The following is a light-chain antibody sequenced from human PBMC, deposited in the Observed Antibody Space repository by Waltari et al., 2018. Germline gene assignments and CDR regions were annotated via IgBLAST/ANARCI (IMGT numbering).Light chain of an antibody. J-gene: IGLJ1*01. Sequence: QSVLTQPPSASGTPGQRVTISGSGSSTNSGRYYLTWYQQLPGTAPKLLIYRNNQRPSGVPDRFSGSKSGTSASLAISGLRSEDEADYYCTTWDDSLSGYVFGTGTKVTVL. CDR1: STNSGRYY. CDR2: RNN. V-gene: IGLV1-47*01. CDR3: TTWDDSLSGYV.